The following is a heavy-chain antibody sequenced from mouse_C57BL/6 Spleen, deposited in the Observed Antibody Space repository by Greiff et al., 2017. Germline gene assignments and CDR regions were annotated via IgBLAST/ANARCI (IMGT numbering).Heavy chain of an antibody. Sequence: EVKLMESGPELVKPGDSVKISCKASGYSFTGYFMNWVMQSHGKSLEWIGRINPYNGDTFYNQKFKGKATLTVDKSSSTAHMELRSLTSEDSAVYYCARRSDRAMDYWGQGTSVTVSS. CDR2: INPYNGDT. D-gene: IGHD2-14*01. CDR3: ARRSDRAMDY. CDR1: GYSFTGYF. J-gene: IGHJ4*01. V-gene: IGHV1-20*01.